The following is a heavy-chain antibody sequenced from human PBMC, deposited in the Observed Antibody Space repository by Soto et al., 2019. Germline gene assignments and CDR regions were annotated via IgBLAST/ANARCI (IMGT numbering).Heavy chain of an antibody. Sequence: PGESLKISCKGSGYSFNIYWIAWVRQMPGKGLEWMGIIFPGDSDARYSPSFQGQVTISVDKSISTAYVQWSSLEASDTAMYYCARREVATDPFDYWGQGTQVTVSS. CDR3: ARREVATDPFDY. D-gene: IGHD5-12*01. CDR2: IFPGDSDA. CDR1: GYSFNIYW. J-gene: IGHJ4*02. V-gene: IGHV5-51*01.